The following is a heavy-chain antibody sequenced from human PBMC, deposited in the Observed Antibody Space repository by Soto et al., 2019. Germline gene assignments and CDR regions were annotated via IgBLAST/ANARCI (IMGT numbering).Heavy chain of an antibody. J-gene: IGHJ5*02. CDR1: GFTVSSNY. D-gene: IGHD3-3*01. CDR3: ARDPGDFWSVDGWFDP. Sequence: EVQLVESGGGLIQPGGSLRLSCAASGFTVSSNYMSWVRQAPGKGLEWVSVIYSGGSTYYADSVKGRFTISRDNSKNTLYLQMNSLRAEDTAVYYCARDPGDFWSVDGWFDPWGQGTLVTVSS. CDR2: IYSGGST. V-gene: IGHV3-53*01.